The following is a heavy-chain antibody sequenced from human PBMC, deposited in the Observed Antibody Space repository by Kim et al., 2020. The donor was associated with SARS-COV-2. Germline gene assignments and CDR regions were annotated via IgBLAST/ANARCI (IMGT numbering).Heavy chain of an antibody. CDR2: INPNSGGT. Sequence: ASVKVSCKASGYTFTGYYMHWVRQAPGQGLEWMGWINPNSGGTNYAQKFQGRVTMTRDTSISTAYMELSRLRSDDTAVYYCARASSSWYSSGWRHHYFDYWGQGTLVTVSS. CDR1: GYTFTGYY. J-gene: IGHJ4*02. D-gene: IGHD6-19*01. CDR3: ARASSSWYSSGWRHHYFDY. V-gene: IGHV1-2*02.